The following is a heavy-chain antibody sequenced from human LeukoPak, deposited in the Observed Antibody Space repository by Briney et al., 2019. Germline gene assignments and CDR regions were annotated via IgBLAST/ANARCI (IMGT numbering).Heavy chain of an antibody. CDR3: TRGSNRDDSRDFDC. Sequence: PGGSLRLSCAASGFNFNNAWMNWVRQAPGKGLEWVGRIRSNAYGGATESAAPVTGRFTISRDDSENTMYLQMNSLKIEDTAVYYCTRGSNRDDSRDFDCWGQGTLVTVSS. CDR1: GFNFNNAW. D-gene: IGHD3-22*01. J-gene: IGHJ4*02. CDR2: IRSNAYGGAT. V-gene: IGHV3-15*07.